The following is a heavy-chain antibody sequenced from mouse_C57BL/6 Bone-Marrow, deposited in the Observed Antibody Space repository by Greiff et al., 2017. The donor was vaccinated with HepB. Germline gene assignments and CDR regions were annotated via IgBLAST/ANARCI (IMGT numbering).Heavy chain of an antibody. CDR2: IDPSDSYT. J-gene: IGHJ2*01. D-gene: IGHD2-4*01. Sequence: QVQLQQPGAELVKPGASVKLSCKASGYTFTSYWMQWVKQRPGQGLEWIGEIDPSDSYTNYNQKFKGKATLTVDTSSSTAYMQLSSLTSEDSAVYYCARSGFYYDYDVDLDYWGQGTTLTVSS. CDR1: GYTFTSYW. V-gene: IGHV1-50*01. CDR3: ARSGFYYDYDVDLDY.